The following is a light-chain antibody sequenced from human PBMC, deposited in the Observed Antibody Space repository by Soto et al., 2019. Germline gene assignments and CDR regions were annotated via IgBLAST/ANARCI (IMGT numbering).Light chain of an antibody. CDR3: SSYAANYKAYL. Sequence: QSVLTQPPSASGSPGQSVTIYCTGSSSDVGGYNYVSWYQQHPGKAPKLLISEVTKRPSGVPDRFSGSKSGNTASLTVSGLQAEDEADYYCSSYAANYKAYLFGTGTKLTVL. CDR1: SSDVGGYNY. V-gene: IGLV2-8*01. CDR2: EVT. J-gene: IGLJ1*01.